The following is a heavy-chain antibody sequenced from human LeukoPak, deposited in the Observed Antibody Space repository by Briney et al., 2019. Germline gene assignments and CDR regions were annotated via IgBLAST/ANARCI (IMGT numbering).Heavy chain of an antibody. CDR3: ATAIAGIAARFDY. CDR1: GYTLTELS. D-gene: IGHD6-6*01. J-gene: IGHJ4*02. Sequence: ASVKVSCKVSGYTLTELSMHWVRQAPGKGLEWMGGFDPEDGETIYAQKFQGRVTMTGDTSTDTAYMELSSLRSEDTAVYYCATAIAGIAARFDYWGQGTLVTVSS. V-gene: IGHV1-24*01. CDR2: FDPEDGET.